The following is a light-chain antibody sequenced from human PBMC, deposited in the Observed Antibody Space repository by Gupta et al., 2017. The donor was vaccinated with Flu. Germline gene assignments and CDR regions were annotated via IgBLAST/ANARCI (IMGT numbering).Light chain of an antibody. Sequence: SALTQPPSASGSPGQSVTISCTGTSSDVGGYNYVSWYQQHPGKAPKLMIYEVSKRPSGVPDRFSGSKSGNTASRTVSGLQAEDEADYYCSSYAGSNIVFGGGTKLTVL. V-gene: IGLV2-8*01. CDR3: SSYAGSNIV. CDR1: SSDVGGYNY. CDR2: EVS. J-gene: IGLJ2*01.